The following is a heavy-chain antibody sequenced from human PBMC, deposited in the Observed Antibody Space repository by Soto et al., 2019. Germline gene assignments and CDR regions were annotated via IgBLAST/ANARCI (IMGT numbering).Heavy chain of an antibody. D-gene: IGHD5-12*01. V-gene: IGHV3-23*01. J-gene: IGHJ4*02. CDR2: ISGSGGST. CDR3: ADKVAHFRRPLKN. Sequence: GGSLRLSCAASGFTFSSYAMIWVRQAPGKGLEWVSAISGSGGSTYYADSVKGRFTISRDNSKNTLYLQMNSLRAEDTAVYCCADKVAHFRRPLKNWGQGTLVTVSS. CDR1: GFTFSSYA.